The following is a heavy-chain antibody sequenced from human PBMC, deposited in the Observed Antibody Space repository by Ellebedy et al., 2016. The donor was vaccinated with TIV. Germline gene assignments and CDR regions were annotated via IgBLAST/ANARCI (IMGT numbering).Heavy chain of an antibody. CDR2: INTGNGIT. D-gene: IGHD1-26*01. V-gene: IGHV1-3*04. J-gene: IGHJ4*02. Sequence: ASVKVSCKVSGDTFTTYTMHWVRQAPGQGLEWMGWINTGNGITKSSHKVKDRISITRDTSASTAYMELNSLGFEDTAVYFWARAIVGGKGSDYWGQGTLVTVSS. CDR3: ARAIVGGKGSDY. CDR1: GDTFTTYT.